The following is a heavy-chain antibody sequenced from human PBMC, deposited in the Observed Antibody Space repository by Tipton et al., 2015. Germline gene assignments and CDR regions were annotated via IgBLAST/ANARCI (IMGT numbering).Heavy chain of an antibody. J-gene: IGHJ4*02. D-gene: IGHD5-18*01. V-gene: IGHV4-59*04. CDR1: SDSISKYY. CDR2: IQYSGGT. Sequence: TLSLTCSVSSDSISKYYWSWIRQPPGKELQWIGYIQYSGGTNYNPSLESRVSMSVDTSKTQFSLEMRSVTATDTAVYYCAQINTPTYYFDYWGQGTLVTVSS. CDR3: AQINTPTYYFDY.